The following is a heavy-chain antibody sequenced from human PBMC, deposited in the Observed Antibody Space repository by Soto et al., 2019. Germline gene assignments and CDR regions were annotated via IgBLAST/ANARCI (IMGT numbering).Heavy chain of an antibody. CDR3: ATERYSGYQNWFDP. V-gene: IGHV1-3*01. J-gene: IGHJ5*02. CDR1: GYTFTSYA. Sequence: ASVKVSCKASGYTFTSYAMHWVRQAPGQRLEWMGWINAGNGNTKYSQKFQGRVTMTRDTSTGTAYMELSSLRSEDTAVYYCATERYSGYQNWFDPWGQGTLVTVSS. CDR2: INAGNGNT. D-gene: IGHD5-12*01.